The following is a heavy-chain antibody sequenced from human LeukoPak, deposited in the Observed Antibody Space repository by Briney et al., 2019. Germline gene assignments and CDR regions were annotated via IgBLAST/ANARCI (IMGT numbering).Heavy chain of an antibody. CDR3: AASPDYYDSSGYSYYFDY. Sequence: SVKVSCRASGFTFTSSAVQWVRQARGQRLEWIGWSVVGSGNTNYAQKFQERVTITRDMSTSTAYMELSSLRFEDTAVYYCAASPDYYDSSGYSYYFDYWGQGTLVTVSS. D-gene: IGHD3-22*01. V-gene: IGHV1-58*01. CDR2: SVVGSGNT. J-gene: IGHJ4*02. CDR1: GFTFTSSA.